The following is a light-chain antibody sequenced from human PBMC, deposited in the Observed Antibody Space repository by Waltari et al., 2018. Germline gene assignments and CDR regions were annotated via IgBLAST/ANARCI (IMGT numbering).Light chain of an antibody. CDR2: DVS. V-gene: IGLV2-14*01. J-gene: IGLJ1*01. Sequence: QSALTQPASVSGSPGQSITISCTGTSSDVGGYNYVSWYQQHPGKAPKLMIYDVSKRPSGVSNLFSGSTSGNTASLTISWLPAEDEADYYCSSYTRSSVYVFGTGTKVTVL. CDR1: SSDVGGYNY. CDR3: SSYTRSSVYV.